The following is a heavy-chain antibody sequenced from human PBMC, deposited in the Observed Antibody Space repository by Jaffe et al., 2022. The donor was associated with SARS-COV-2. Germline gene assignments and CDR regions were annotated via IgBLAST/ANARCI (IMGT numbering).Heavy chain of an antibody. Sequence: EVQLVESGGGLVQPGRSLRLSCAASGFTFDDYAMHWVRQAPGKGLEWVSGISWNSGSIGYADSVKGRFTISRDNAKNSLYLQMNSLRAEDTALYYCAKAIAVAGTGVNWFDPWGQGTLVTVSS. CDR3: AKAIAVAGTGVNWFDP. J-gene: IGHJ5*02. CDR2: ISWNSGSI. V-gene: IGHV3-9*01. CDR1: GFTFDDYA. D-gene: IGHD6-19*01.